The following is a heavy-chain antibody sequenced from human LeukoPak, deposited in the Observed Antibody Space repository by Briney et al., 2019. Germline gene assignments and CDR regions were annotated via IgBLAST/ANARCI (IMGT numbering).Heavy chain of an antibody. CDR1: GGSFSGYY. D-gene: IGHD5-18*01. V-gene: IGHV4-34*01. J-gene: IGHJ3*02. CDR3: ARGRGIQLWFRNAFDI. CDR2: IDHSGST. Sequence: PSETLSLTRAVYGGSFSGYYWSWIRQPPGKGLEWIGEIDHSGSTNYNPSLKSRVTISVDTSKNQFSLKLSSVTAADTAVYYCARGRGIQLWFRNAFDIWGQGTMVTVSS.